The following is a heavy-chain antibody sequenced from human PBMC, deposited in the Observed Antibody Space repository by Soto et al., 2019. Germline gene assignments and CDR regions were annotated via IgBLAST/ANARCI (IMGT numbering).Heavy chain of an antibody. CDR3: AKAEVAKIVFFGLDV. D-gene: IGHD5-12*01. J-gene: IGHJ6*02. CDR1: GFTFSDYA. CDR2: TSVSGADK. Sequence: EVQLLESGGRLVRPGGSLRLACSASGFTFSDYAMTWVRQAPGKGLDWLSTTSVSGADKYYADSVKGRFSISRDNSKNPLYRQMNSLRAEDAATYYCAKAEVAKIVFFGLDVWGQGTPVTVSS. V-gene: IGHV3-23*01.